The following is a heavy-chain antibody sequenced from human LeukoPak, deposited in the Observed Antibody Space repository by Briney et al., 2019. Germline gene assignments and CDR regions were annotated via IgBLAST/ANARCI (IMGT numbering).Heavy chain of an antibody. D-gene: IGHD6-19*01. J-gene: IGHJ4*02. CDR2: IYYTGTT. CDR1: GGSVSSRSHY. Sequence: SETLSLTCSVSGGSVSSRSHYWGWIRQPPGKGPEWIGTIYYTGTTFYNPSLRSRVTMSVDASKNHFSLRLSSVTAADTAVFYCARQLRGMYQWTFDFWGQGALVTVSS. V-gene: IGHV4-39*02. CDR3: ARQLRGMYQWTFDF.